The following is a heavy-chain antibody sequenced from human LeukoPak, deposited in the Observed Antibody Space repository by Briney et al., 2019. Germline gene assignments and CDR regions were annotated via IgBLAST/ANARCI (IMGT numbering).Heavy chain of an antibody. CDR1: GFTFSSDW. CDR3: AREIVRRGSGTDNKSYFDS. D-gene: IGHD3-10*01. Sequence: GGSLRLSCAATGFTFSSDWMTWVRQAPAKGLEWVANIKQDGNEINYVDSVKGRFTISRDNSTTSLYLQMNSPRAEDTALYYCAREIVRRGSGTDNKSYFDSWGQGTLVTVSS. J-gene: IGHJ4*03. CDR2: IKQDGNEI. V-gene: IGHV3-7*01.